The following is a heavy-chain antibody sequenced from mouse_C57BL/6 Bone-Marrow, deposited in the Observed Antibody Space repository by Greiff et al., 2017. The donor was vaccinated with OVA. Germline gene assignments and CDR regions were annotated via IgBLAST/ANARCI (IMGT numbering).Heavy chain of an antibody. J-gene: IGHJ4*01. Sequence: VQLQQSGAELVKPGASVKLSCKASGYTFTEYTIHWVKQRSGQGLEWIGWFYPGSGSIKYNEKFKDKATLTAAKSSSTVYMELSRLKSEDSAVYFCARHEDNYYGSSRYAMDYWGQGTSVTVSS. CDR3: ARHEDNYYGSSRYAMDY. D-gene: IGHD1-1*01. V-gene: IGHV1-62-2*01. CDR2: FYPGSGSI. CDR1: GYTFTEYT.